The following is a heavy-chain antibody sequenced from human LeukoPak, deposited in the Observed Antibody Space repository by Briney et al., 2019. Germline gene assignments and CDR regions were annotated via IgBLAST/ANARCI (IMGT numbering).Heavy chain of an antibody. J-gene: IGHJ5*02. Sequence: SETLSLTCAVYGGSFSGYYWSWIRQPPGKGLEWIGEINHSGSTNYNPSLKSRVTISVDTSKNQFSLKLSSVTAADTAVYYCARAGVVVPATNWFDPWGQGTLVTVSS. CDR1: GGSFSGYY. V-gene: IGHV4-34*01. CDR3: ARAGVVVPATNWFDP. D-gene: IGHD2-2*01. CDR2: INHSGST.